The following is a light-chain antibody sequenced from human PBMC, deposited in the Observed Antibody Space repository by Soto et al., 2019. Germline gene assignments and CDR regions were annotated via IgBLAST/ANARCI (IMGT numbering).Light chain of an antibody. V-gene: IGKV1-33*01. CDR1: HDSSNY. J-gene: IGKJ4*01. Sequence: DIQMTQSPSSLSASLGDSVTITCQASHDSSNYLNWYQHKPGKAPKLLIYDASNLEAGVPSRFSGSGSGTDFVFTISNLQPEDIATYYCQQYDNLLLTFGGGTKVEIK. CDR3: QQYDNLLLT. CDR2: DAS.